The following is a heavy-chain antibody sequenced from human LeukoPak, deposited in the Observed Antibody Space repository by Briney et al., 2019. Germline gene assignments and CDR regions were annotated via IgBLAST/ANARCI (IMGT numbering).Heavy chain of an antibody. V-gene: IGHV3-23*01. Sequence: GGSLRLSCAASGFTFSSYSMNWVRQAPGKGLEWVSAISGSGGSTHYADSVKGRFTISRDNSKNTLYLQMNSLRAEDTAVYYCARAVQIYKKDYWGQGTLVTVSS. CDR2: ISGSGGST. CDR1: GFTFSSYS. CDR3: ARAVQIYKKDY. D-gene: IGHD1-1*01. J-gene: IGHJ4*02.